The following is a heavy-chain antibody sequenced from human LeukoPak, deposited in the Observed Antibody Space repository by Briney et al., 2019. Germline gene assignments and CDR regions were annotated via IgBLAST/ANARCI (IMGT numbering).Heavy chain of an antibody. Sequence: SVKVSCKASGGTFSSYAMSWVRQAPGQGLEWMGRIIPIWGTANYAQKLQGRVTITTDKSTSTAYMELSSLRSEDTAVYYCARVKFFGTVTTGPEIITEGWFAYWGQGTLVTVSS. D-gene: IGHD4-17*01. CDR1: GGTFSSYA. V-gene: IGHV1-69*05. CDR2: IIPIWGTA. J-gene: IGHJ4*02. CDR3: ARVKFFGTVTTGPEIITEGWFAY.